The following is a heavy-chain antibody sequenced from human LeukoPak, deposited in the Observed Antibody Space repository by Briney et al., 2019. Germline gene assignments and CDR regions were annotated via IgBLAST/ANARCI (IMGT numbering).Heavy chain of an antibody. CDR3: ATTTIGSSSSYYFDY. D-gene: IGHD6-6*01. Sequence: SETLSLTCTVSDGSISTYYWSWIRQPPGKGLEWIGYVYYSGSADYNPSLRSRVTLSVDTSKNQFSLTLTSVTAADTAMYYCATTTIGSSSSYYFDYWGRGTLVTVSS. J-gene: IGHJ4*02. CDR1: DGSISTYY. CDR2: VYYSGSA. V-gene: IGHV4-59*03.